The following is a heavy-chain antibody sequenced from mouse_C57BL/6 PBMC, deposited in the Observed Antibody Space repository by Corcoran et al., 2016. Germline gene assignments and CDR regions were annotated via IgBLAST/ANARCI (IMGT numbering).Heavy chain of an antibody. D-gene: IGHD2-3*01. CDR1: GYTFTDYY. J-gene: IGHJ4*01. CDR2: INPNNGGT. CDR3: ARSCADGYYCAMDY. Sequence: EVQLQQSGPELVKPGASVKISCKASGYTFTDYYMNWVKQSHGKSLEWIGDINPNNGGTSYNQKFKGKATLTVDKSSSTAYMELRSLTSEDSAVYYCARSCADGYYCAMDYWGQGTSVTVSS. V-gene: IGHV1-26*01.